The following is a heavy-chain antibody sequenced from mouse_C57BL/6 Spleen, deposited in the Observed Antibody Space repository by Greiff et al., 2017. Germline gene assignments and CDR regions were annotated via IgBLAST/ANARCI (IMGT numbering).Heavy chain of an antibody. CDR1: GFTFSSYA. J-gene: IGHJ1*03. V-gene: IGHV5-4*01. Sequence: EVHLVESGGGLVKPGGSLKLSCAASGFTFSSYAMSWVRQTPEKRLEWVATISDGGSYTYYPDNVKGRFTISRDNAKNNLYLQMSHLKSEDTAMYYCARGYYYGSSDWYFDVWGTGTTVTVSS. D-gene: IGHD1-1*01. CDR2: ISDGGSYT. CDR3: ARGYYYGSSDWYFDV.